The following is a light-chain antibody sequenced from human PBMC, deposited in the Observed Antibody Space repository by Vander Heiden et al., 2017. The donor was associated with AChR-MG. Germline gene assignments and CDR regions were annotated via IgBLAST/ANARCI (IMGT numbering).Light chain of an antibody. CDR3: SSYTSTGTFYV. Sequence: QSALTQPASVSGSPGQSLTISCTGTSSDVGGYNYVSWYQQHPGKAPKLMIYEVNDRPSGVSNRFSGSKSGNTASLTISGLQAEDEADYYCSSYTSTGTFYVFGTGTKVTVL. CDR2: EVN. J-gene: IGLJ1*01. V-gene: IGLV2-14*01. CDR1: SSDVGGYNY.